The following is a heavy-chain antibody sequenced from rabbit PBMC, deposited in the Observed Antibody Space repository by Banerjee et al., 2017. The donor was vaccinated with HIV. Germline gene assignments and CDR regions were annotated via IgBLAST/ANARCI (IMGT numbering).Heavy chain of an antibody. J-gene: IGHJ4*01. CDR3: ARPAGSKPSYYFDL. Sequence: QSLEESGGDLVKPGASLTLTCTASGFDFSSYYMCWVRQAPGKGLEWIACIYAGSGKTYYASWAKGRFTISKTSSTTVTLQMTSLTAADTATYFCARPAGSKPSYYFDLWGPGTLVTVS. CDR2: IYAGSGKT. V-gene: IGHV1S40*01. CDR1: GFDFSSYY. D-gene: IGHD4-2*01.